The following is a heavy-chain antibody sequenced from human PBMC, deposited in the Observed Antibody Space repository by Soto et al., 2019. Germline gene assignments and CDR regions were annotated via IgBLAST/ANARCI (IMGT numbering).Heavy chain of an antibody. CDR2: IYYSGST. D-gene: IGHD3-16*02. V-gene: IGHV4-59*01. CDR1: GGSISSYY. Sequence: TLSLTCTVSGGSISSYYWSWLRQPPGKGLEWIGYIYYSGSTNYNPSLKSRVTISVDTSKNQFSLKLSSVTAADTAVYYCARDLGYDYVWGSYRYSVWFDPWGQGTLVTVSS. CDR3: ARDLGYDYVWGSYRYSVWFDP. J-gene: IGHJ5*02.